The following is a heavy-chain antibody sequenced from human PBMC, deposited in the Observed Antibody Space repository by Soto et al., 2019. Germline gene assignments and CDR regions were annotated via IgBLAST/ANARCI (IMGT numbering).Heavy chain of an antibody. Sequence: QVQLVQSGAEVKKPGSSVKVSCKASGGTFSSYAISWVRQAPGQGLEWMGGIIPIFGTANYAQKFQGRVTITADESPSTAYMELSSLRSEDTAVYYCARGPRYCSGGSCYSVDYWGQGTLVTVSS. CDR1: GGTFSSYA. D-gene: IGHD2-15*01. J-gene: IGHJ4*02. V-gene: IGHV1-69*01. CDR3: ARGPRYCSGGSCYSVDY. CDR2: IIPIFGTA.